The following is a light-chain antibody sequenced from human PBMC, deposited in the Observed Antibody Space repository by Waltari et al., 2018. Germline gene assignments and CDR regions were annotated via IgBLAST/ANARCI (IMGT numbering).Light chain of an antibody. J-gene: IGLJ2*01. CDR1: SSDVGGYDY. CDR2: DVS. CDR3: GSYTSSITLV. V-gene: IGLV2-14*03. Sequence: QSALTQPASVSGSPGQSITIFCTGTSSDVGGYDYVSWYQQHPGKAPKLMIYDVSNRPSGVSKRFSGAKSGNTASLTISGLQADDEADYYCGSYTSSITLVFGGGTKLTVL.